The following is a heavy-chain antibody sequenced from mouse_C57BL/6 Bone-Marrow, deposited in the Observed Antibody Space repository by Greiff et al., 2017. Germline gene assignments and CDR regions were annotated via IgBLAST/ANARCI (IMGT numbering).Heavy chain of an antibody. J-gene: IGHJ1*03. D-gene: IGHD1-1*01. CDR1: GFTFSDYY. CDR2: INYDGSST. Sequence: EVQRVESEGGLVQPGSSMKLSCTASGFTFSDYYMAWVRQVPEKGLEWVANINYDGSSTYYLDSLKSRFIISRDNAKNILYLQMSSLKSEDTATYYCARDHTGWYFDVWGTGTTVTVSS. CDR3: ARDHTGWYFDV. V-gene: IGHV5-16*01.